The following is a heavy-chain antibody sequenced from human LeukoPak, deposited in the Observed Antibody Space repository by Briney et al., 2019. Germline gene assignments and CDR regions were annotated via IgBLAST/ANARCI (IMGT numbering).Heavy chain of an antibody. CDR2: MNPSNGET. D-gene: IGHD3-3*01. CDR3: AAITIFEGFEP. CDR1: GYTFTSYL. V-gene: IGHV1-8*01. Sequence: ASVKVSCKASGYTFTSYLISWVRQASGQGLESMGWMNPSNGETGYAHNFQGRVTLTRDTSTSTAYMELNSLRSEDTAVYYCAAITIFEGFEPWGQGTLVTVSS. J-gene: IGHJ5*02.